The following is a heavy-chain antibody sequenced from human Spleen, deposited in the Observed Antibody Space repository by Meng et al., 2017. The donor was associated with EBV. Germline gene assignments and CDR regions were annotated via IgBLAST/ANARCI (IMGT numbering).Heavy chain of an antibody. J-gene: IGHJ2*01. CDR3: ARHAVVGDNLRYFDL. CDR2: ISHRGST. V-gene: IGHV4-39*01. CDR1: GNPSSSHFYY. Sequence: SGPGSEKSSVTLSLTCAVSGNPSSSHFYYWGWIRQSPGNGLEWIGTISHRGSTYYNPSLKSRVTISVDTSKNQFSLKLTSVPAADTAVYHCARHAVVGDNLRYFDLWGRGTLVTVSS. D-gene: IGHD2-21*01.